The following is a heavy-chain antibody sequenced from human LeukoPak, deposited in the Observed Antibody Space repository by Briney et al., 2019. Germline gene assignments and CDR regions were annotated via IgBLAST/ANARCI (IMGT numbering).Heavy chain of an antibody. CDR3: ARRRIPATITGSKLSSRFDT. J-gene: IGHJ1*01. D-gene: IGHD5-12*01. CDR1: GESFVGYY. CDR2: IDYTGST. V-gene: IGHV4-34*01. Sequence: KPSETLSLTCAVYGESFVGYYWAWIRQPPGKGLEWIGEIDYTGSTNYNPSLKSRMKMSVDTSKNQFSVNLNSVTAADTAFYYCARRRIPATITGSKLSSRFDTWGQGTLVTVSS.